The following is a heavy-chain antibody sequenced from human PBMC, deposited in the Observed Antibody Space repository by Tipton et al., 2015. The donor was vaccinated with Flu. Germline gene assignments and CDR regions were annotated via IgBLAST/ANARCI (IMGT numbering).Heavy chain of an antibody. CDR1: GGSISSYY. Sequence: LRLSCTVSGGSISSYYWSWIRQPPGKGLEWIGYIYCSGSTNYNPSLKSRVTISVDTSKNQFSLKLSSVTAADTAVYYCARVSSSSSWSQDWYFDLWGRGTLVTVSS. V-gene: IGHV4-59*01. CDR3: ARVSSSSSWSQDWYFDL. CDR2: IYCSGST. J-gene: IGHJ2*01. D-gene: IGHD6-13*01.